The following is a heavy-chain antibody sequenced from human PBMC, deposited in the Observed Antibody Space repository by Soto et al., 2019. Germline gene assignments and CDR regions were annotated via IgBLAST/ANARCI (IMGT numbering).Heavy chain of an antibody. CDR2: IYYSGST. D-gene: IGHD1-7*01. Sequence: SETLSLTCTVSGGSISSYYWSWIRQPPGKGLEWIGYIYYSGSTNYNPSLKSRVTISVDTSKNQFSLKLSSVTAADTAVYYCARNSVLPFGPSRPNSPFDYWGQGTLVTVSS. CDR1: GGSISSYY. CDR3: ARNSVLPFGPSRPNSPFDY. J-gene: IGHJ4*02. V-gene: IGHV4-59*01.